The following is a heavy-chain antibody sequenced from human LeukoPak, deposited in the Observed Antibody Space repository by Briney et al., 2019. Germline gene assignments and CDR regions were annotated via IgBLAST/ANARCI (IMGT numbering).Heavy chain of an antibody. CDR2: IKQDGREK. J-gene: IGHJ6*02. CDR3: ARDSVYSSGWSSYLNYYYYGMDV. CDR1: GFTFSSYW. D-gene: IGHD6-19*01. V-gene: IGHV3-7*01. Sequence: GGSLRLACAASGFTFSSYWMSWVRQAPGKGLEWVANIKQDGREKYYVDSVKGRFTISRDNAKNSLYLQMYSLRAEDTAVYYCARDSVYSSGWSSYLNYYYYGMDVWGQGTTVTVSS.